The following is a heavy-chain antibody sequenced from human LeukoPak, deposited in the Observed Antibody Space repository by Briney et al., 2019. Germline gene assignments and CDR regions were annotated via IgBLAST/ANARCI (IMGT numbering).Heavy chain of an antibody. D-gene: IGHD6-6*01. Sequence: GGSLRLSCEASGFTFSNYGMNWVRQTPGKGLQRVSYMRRGSDYKAYEDSVKGRFTISRDNGKNSLYLQMNSLTAEDTAVYYCARELGVSRAFDIWGQGTMVTVSS. CDR1: GFTFSNYG. V-gene: IGHV3-21*05. CDR2: MRRGSDYK. J-gene: IGHJ3*02. CDR3: ARELGVSRAFDI.